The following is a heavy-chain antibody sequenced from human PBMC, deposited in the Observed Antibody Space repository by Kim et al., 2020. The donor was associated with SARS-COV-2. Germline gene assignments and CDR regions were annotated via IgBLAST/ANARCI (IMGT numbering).Heavy chain of an antibody. CDR2: MYYSGNS. Sequence: SETLSPTCTVSGGSISSSSYYWGWIRQPPGKGLEWIGTMYYSGNSYYNPSLKSRVTMSVDRSKNHFSLKVNSVTAADTAVYYCARDPSRDWYYDLWGRGTLVTVSS. J-gene: IGHJ2*01. V-gene: IGHV4-39*07. CDR1: GGSISSSSYY. CDR3: ARDPSRDWYYDL.